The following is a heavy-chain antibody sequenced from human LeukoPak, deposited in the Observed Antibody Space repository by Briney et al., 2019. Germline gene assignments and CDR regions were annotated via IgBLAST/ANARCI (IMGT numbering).Heavy chain of an antibody. CDR1: GYTFTSYY. J-gene: IGHJ4*02. V-gene: IGHV1-46*01. Sequence: ASVKVSCKASGYTFTSYYMHWVRQAPGQGLEWMGIINPSGGSTSYAQKFQGRVTMTRDTSTSTVYMELSGLRSEDTAVYYCARDEGALGYFDYWGQGTLVTVSS. CDR2: INPSGGST. CDR3: ARDEGALGYFDY.